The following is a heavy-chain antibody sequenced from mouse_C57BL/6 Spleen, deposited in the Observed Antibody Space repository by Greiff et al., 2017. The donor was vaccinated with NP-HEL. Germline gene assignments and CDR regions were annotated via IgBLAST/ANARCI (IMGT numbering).Heavy chain of an antibody. Sequence: VQLQQSGAELVKPGASVKMSCKASGYTFTSYWITWVKQRPGQGLEWIGDIYPGSGSTNYNEKFKSKATLTVDISSSTAYMQLSSLTSEDSAVYYCARYRRDAMDYWGQGTSVTVSS. CDR1: GYTFTSYW. CDR2: IYPGSGST. CDR3: ARYRRDAMDY. V-gene: IGHV1-55*01. J-gene: IGHJ4*01.